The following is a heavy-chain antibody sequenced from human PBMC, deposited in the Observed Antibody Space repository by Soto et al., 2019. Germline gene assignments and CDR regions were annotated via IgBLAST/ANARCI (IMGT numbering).Heavy chain of an antibody. Sequence: LTCTVSGGSISSYYWSWIRQPPGKGLEWIGYIYYSGSTNYNPSLKSRVTISVNTSKNQFSLKLSSVTAADTSVYYCARRVVPAASVYYYMDVWGKGTTVTVSS. CDR3: ARRVVPAASVYYYMDV. CDR2: IYYSGST. CDR1: GGSISSYY. V-gene: IGHV4-59*08. J-gene: IGHJ6*03. D-gene: IGHD2-2*01.